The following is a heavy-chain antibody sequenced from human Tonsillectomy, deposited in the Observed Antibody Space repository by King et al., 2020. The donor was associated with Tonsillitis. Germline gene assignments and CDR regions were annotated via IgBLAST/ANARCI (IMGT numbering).Heavy chain of an antibody. J-gene: IGHJ4*02. V-gene: IGHV1-2*02. CDR1: GYTFTGYY. CDR3: ALADFSYSSSALDY. D-gene: IGHD6-6*01. Sequence: QLVQSGAEVKKPGASVIISCKASGYTFTGYYIHWVRQAPGQGLEWMVWFNPNNFCTDSAQKFQGRVTMTRDTSSNTAYLELSSLRSDDTAVYFCALADFSYSSSALDYWGQGTLVTVSS. CDR2: FNPNNFCT.